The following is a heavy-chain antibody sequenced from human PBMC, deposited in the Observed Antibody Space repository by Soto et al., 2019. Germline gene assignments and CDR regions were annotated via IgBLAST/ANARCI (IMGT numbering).Heavy chain of an antibody. CDR3: AHFRFTIFGAPVYYYYYFGMDV. CDR1: GFSLSTSGVG. J-gene: IGHJ6*02. CDR2: IYLNDDK. D-gene: IGHD3-3*01. Sequence: GSGPTLVNPTQTLTLTCTFSGFSLSTSGVGVGWIRRPPGKALEWLALIYLNDDKRYSPSLKSRLTITKDTSKNQVVRIMTNMDPVDTATYYCAHFRFTIFGAPVYYYYYFGMDVWGQGTTVTVSS. V-gene: IGHV2-5*01.